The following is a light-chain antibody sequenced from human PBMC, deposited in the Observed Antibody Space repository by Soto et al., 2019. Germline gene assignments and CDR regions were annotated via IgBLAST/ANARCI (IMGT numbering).Light chain of an antibody. CDR3: LQDYNYPIT. V-gene: IGKV1-6*01. CDR1: QDIRDD. J-gene: IGKJ4*01. Sequence: IQVTQAPSSLSASVGDRVTITCRASQDIRDDLGWYQQKPGKAPRLVIYGVSHLQSGVPSRFSGSGFGTDFSLTISSLQHEDSATYYCLQDYNYPITFGGGTKVDIK. CDR2: GVS.